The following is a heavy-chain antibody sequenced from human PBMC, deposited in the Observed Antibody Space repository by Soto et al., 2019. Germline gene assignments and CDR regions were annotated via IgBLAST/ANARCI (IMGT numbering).Heavy chain of an antibody. CDR3: TKSSGGSPSVGMDY. Sequence: SLRLSCAGSGFIFKNYALNWVRQAPGKGLEWVASITRDGYNKYYADSVKGRFTISRDNSRDTLSLQMTALRTEDSSIYYCTKSSGGSPSVGMDYWGQGTRVTVS. CDR2: ITRDGYNK. CDR1: GFIFKNYA. D-gene: IGHD6-19*01. V-gene: IGHV3-30*04. J-gene: IGHJ4*02.